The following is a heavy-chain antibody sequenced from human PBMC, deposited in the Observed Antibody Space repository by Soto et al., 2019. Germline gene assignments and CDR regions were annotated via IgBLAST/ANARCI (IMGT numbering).Heavy chain of an antibody. V-gene: IGHV3-48*04. D-gene: IGHD2-21*01. J-gene: IGHJ4*02. CDR3: TRGGGGGLFEH. Sequence: GGSLRLSCAVSGFTFSTYAMSWVRQAPGKGLEWVSVIRGRSTTTYYADSVKGRFTISRDNTKSSLFLQMNSLGAEDTAVYYCTRGGGGGLFEHWGQGVLVTVSS. CDR2: IRGRSTTT. CDR1: GFTFSTYA.